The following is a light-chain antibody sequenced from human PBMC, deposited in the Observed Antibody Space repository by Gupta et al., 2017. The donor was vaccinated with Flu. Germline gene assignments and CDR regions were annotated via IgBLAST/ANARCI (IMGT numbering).Light chain of an antibody. J-gene: IGLJ2*01. Sequence: SITSSCTGTSRDVGAYNYVSWIQQHAGKAPKLMIYDVSNRPSGASNRFSGSKSGNTASLTISGLQAEDEADYYCSSYTSSSTVVFGGGTKLTVL. CDR3: SSYTSSSTVV. CDR1: SRDVGAYNY. V-gene: IGLV2-14*04. CDR2: DVS.